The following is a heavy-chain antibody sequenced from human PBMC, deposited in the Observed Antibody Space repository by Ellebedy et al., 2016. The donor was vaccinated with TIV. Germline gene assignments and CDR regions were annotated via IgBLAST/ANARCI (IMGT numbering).Heavy chain of an antibody. J-gene: IGHJ6*02. V-gene: IGHV1-2*02. Sequence: AASVKVSYKASGYTFTGYYMHWVRQAPGQGLEWMGWINPNSGGTNYAQKFQGRVTMTRDTSISTAYMELSRLRSDDTAVYYCARDLGYCSGGSCHYYYYGMDVWGQGTTVTVSS. CDR3: ARDLGYCSGGSCHYYYYGMDV. CDR2: INPNSGGT. D-gene: IGHD2-15*01. CDR1: GYTFTGYY.